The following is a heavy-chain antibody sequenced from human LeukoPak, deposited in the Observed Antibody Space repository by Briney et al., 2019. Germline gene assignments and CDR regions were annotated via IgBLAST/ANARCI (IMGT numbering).Heavy chain of an antibody. J-gene: IGHJ4*02. CDR2: ISGSGENT. CDR3: AKWGSGSYYKGSFDY. CDR1: GFTFSSYA. Sequence: GGSLRLSCAASGFTFSSYAMSWVRQAPGKGLEWVSTISGSGENTYYADSVKGRFTISRDNSKNTLYLQMYSLRVEDTAVYYCAKWGSGSYYKGSFDYWGQGTLVTVS. D-gene: IGHD3-10*01. V-gene: IGHV3-23*01.